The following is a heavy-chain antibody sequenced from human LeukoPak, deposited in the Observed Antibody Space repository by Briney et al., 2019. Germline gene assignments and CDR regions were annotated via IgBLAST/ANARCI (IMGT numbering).Heavy chain of an antibody. V-gene: IGHV4-59*08. CDR1: GGSISSYY. J-gene: IGHJ3*02. D-gene: IGHD6-19*01. Sequence: SETLSLTCTVSGGSISSYYWSWLRQPPGKGLEWIGYIYYSGSTNYNPSLKSRVTISVDTSKNQFSLKLSSVTAADTAVYYCARRSERWLGAFDIWGQGTMVTVSS. CDR3: ARRSERWLGAFDI. CDR2: IYYSGST.